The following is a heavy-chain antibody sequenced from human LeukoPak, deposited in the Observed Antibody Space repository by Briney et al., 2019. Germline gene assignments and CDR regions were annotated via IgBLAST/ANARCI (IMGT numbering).Heavy chain of an antibody. CDR1: GYTFTSYD. Sequence: GASVKVSCKASGYTFTSYDINWVRQAAGQGLEWMGWMNPNSGNTGYAQKFQGRVTMTMDTSISTAYMELSSLRSEDTAVYYCARAEDIVVVPAAIYDYWGQGTLVTVSS. CDR2: MNPNSGNT. V-gene: IGHV1-8*01. D-gene: IGHD2-2*01. CDR3: ARAEDIVVVPAAIYDY. J-gene: IGHJ4*02.